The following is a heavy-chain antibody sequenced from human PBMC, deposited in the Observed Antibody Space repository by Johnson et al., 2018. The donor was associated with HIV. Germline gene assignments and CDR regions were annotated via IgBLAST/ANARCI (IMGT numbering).Heavy chain of an antibody. CDR3: ARDPTLRITIFGVVITGDAFDI. D-gene: IGHD3-3*01. J-gene: IGHJ3*02. Sequence: VQLVESGGGVVQPGRSLRLSCAGSGITFSGYAMHWVRQAPGKGLEWVAVTSNDGTNKYYADSVKGRFTLSRDNSKNTLYLQMNSLRAEDTAVYYCARDPTLRITIFGVVITGDAFDIWGQGTMVTVSS. CDR1: GITFSGYA. CDR2: TSNDGTNK. V-gene: IGHV3-30-3*01.